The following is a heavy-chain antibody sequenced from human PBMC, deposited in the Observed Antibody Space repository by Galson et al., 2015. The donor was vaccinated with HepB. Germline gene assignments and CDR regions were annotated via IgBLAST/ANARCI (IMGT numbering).Heavy chain of an antibody. Sequence: SLRLSCAASGFTFSSYAMHWVRQAPGKGLEYVSAISSNGGSTYYADSVKGRFTISRDNSKNTLYLQMSSLRAEDTAVYYCVKVYDFWSGYRDAFDIWGQGTMVAVSS. D-gene: IGHD3-3*01. CDR1: GFTFSSYA. CDR2: ISSNGGST. V-gene: IGHV3-64D*06. CDR3: VKVYDFWSGYRDAFDI. J-gene: IGHJ3*02.